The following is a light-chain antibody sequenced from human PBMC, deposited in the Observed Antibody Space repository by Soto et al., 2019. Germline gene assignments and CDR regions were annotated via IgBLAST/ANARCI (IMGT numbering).Light chain of an antibody. V-gene: IGLV2-14*01. J-gene: IGLJ1*01. Sequence: QSALTQPASVSGSPGQSITISCTGTATDVGAYNYVSWYQQHPGRAPKLIIYAVSDRPPGVSDRFSGSKSGITASLTISGLQTEDEADYYCISYTDRQSYLFGTGTKVTVL. CDR1: ATDVGAYNY. CDR3: ISYTDRQSYL. CDR2: AVS.